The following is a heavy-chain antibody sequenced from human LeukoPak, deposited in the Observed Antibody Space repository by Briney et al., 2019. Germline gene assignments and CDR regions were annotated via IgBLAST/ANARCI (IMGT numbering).Heavy chain of an antibody. CDR3: ARETQGGSSWY. V-gene: IGHV4-39*01. D-gene: IGHD6-13*01. CDR2: IHYSGTT. Sequence: SETLSLTCTVSGGSISNSYYYWGWTRQPPGEALEWIGSIHYSGTTYYKPSLKSRVTISVDTSKNQFSLRLSSVTAADTAVYYCARETQGGSSWYWGRGTLVIVSS. J-gene: IGHJ4*02. CDR1: GGSISNSYYY.